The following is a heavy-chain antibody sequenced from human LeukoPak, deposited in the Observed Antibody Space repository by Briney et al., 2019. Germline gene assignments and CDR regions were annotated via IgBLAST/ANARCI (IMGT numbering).Heavy chain of an antibody. CDR1: GFSLTTSGVA. J-gene: IGHJ4*02. CDR2: IYWDGEE. CDR3: TRSVRSPDCGNSRCYYFDY. D-gene: IGHD2/OR15-2a*01. Sequence: SGPTLVKPTQTLTLTCTFSGFSLTTSGVAVGWIRQPPGKPLDWLAIIYWDGEEVKSPSLKSRLTITKDTSKNQVVLTMTNMDPADTATYFCTRSVRSPDCGNSRCYYFDYWGQGTLVTVSS. V-gene: IGHV2-5*02.